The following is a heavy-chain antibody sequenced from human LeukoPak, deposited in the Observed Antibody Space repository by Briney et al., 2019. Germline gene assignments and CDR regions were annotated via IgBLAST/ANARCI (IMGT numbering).Heavy chain of an antibody. J-gene: IGHJ3*02. CDR2: IYTGGST. D-gene: IGHD1-14*01. CDR3: AKPQLHGAFDI. CDR1: GFTVSNSY. V-gene: IGHV3-53*01. Sequence: PGGSLRLSCGASGFTVSNSYMSWVRQAPGKGLEWVSIIYTGGSTYYVDSVKGRFTISRDNSKNTLYLQMNSLRAEDTAVYYCAKPQLHGAFDIWGQGTMVKVSS.